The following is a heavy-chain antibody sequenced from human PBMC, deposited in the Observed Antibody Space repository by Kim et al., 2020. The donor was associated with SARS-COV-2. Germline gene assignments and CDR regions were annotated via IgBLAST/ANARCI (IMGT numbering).Heavy chain of an antibody. Sequence: GQFTISRDNAKNSLYLQMNSLRAEDTAVYYCARVNLPGLIRGFWSVYLVYWGKGTLVTVSS. J-gene: IGHJ4*02. CDR3: ARVNLPGLIRGFWSVYLVY. V-gene: IGHV3-48*03. D-gene: IGHD3-3*01.